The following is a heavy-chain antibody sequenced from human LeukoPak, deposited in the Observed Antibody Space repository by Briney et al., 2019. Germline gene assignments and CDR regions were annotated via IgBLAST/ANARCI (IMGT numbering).Heavy chain of an antibody. V-gene: IGHV1-2*04. Sequence: ASVRVSCKASGYTFTSYGVTWVRQAPGQGLEWMGWINPNSGGTNYAQKFQGWVTMTRDTSISTAYMELSRLRSDDTAVYYCARASPAGYGMDVWGQGTTVTVSS. CDR1: GYTFTSYG. CDR3: ARASPAGYGMDV. CDR2: INPNSGGT. J-gene: IGHJ6*02. D-gene: IGHD2-2*01.